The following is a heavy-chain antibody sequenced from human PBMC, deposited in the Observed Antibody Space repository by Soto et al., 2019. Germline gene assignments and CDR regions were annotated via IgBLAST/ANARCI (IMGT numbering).Heavy chain of an antibody. CDR1: GGSISKSRW. Sequence: QVQLQESGPGLVKPSGTLSLTCVVSGGSISKSRWWSWVRQPPGKGLEWIGEIYHTVSTNNKPSLKSRVTISVDMSKNQFSLNLKSVTAADTAVYYCARGGGNFGQYFDLWGRGTLVTVSS. J-gene: IGHJ2*01. CDR3: ARGGGNFGQYFDL. D-gene: IGHD2-21*01. CDR2: IYHTVST. V-gene: IGHV4-4*02.